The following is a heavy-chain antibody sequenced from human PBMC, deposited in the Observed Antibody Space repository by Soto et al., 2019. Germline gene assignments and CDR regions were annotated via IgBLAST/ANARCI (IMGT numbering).Heavy chain of an antibody. J-gene: IGHJ4*02. V-gene: IGHV3-21*01. CDR3: AREDSIIIPAVSDF. Sequence: VGSLRLSCTVSGFAFNNYGINWVRQAPGKGLEWVSSISKSDYTYYSDSVKGRFTISRDNAKNSVSLQMNTLRVEDTAVYYCAREDSIIIPAVSDFWGQGTLVTVSS. CDR2: ISKSDYT. D-gene: IGHD2-2*01. CDR1: GFAFNNYG.